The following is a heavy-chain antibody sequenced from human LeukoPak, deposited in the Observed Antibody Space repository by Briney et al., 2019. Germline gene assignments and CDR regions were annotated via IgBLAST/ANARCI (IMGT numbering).Heavy chain of an antibody. Sequence: SETLSLTCAVYGGSFSGYYWSWIRQPPGKGLEWIGEINHSGNTNYNPSLKSRVTISVDTSKNQFSLKLSSVTAADTAVYYCASENDHNFDYWGQGTLVTVSS. CDR1: GGSFSGYY. CDR3: ASENDHNFDY. J-gene: IGHJ4*02. CDR2: INHSGNT. V-gene: IGHV4-34*01. D-gene: IGHD1-14*01.